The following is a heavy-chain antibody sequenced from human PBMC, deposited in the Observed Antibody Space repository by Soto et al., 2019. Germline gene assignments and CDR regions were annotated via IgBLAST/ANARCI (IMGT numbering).Heavy chain of an antibody. Sequence: QVQLVESGGGVVQPGRSLRLSCAASGFTFSNFDMHWVRQAPGKGLEWVAVMSHDGTNKYYPGSVKGRFTISRDNSKNTLYLQMNSLRPEDTAVYYCARGIKGGLDPWGQGTLVTVS. CDR1: GFTFSNFD. V-gene: IGHV3-30-3*01. CDR3: ARGIKGGLDP. J-gene: IGHJ5*02. CDR2: MSHDGTNK.